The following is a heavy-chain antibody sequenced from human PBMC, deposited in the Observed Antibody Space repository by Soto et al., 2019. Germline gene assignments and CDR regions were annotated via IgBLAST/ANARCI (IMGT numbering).Heavy chain of an antibody. D-gene: IGHD3-16*01. V-gene: IGHV3-30-3*01. CDR2: ISYDGSNK. Sequence: RINSAAYEYTFSSYAMHWVRQAPGKGLEWVAVISYDGSNKYYADSVKGRFTISRDNSKNTLYLQMNSLRAEDTAVYYCARAYEGDYFDSWGQGT. CDR1: EYTFSSYA. J-gene: IGHJ4*02. CDR3: ARAYEGDYFDS.